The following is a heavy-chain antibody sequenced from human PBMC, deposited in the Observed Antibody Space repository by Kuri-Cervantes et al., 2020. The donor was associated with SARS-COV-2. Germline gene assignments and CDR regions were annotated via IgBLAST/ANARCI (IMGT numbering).Heavy chain of an antibody. J-gene: IGHJ3*02. CDR1: GYTFTTYA. Sequence: ASVKVSCKTSGYTFTTYAISWVRQAPGQGPEWMGWISAYNGNTNYAQKLQGRVTMTTDTSTSTAYMELRSLRSDDTAVYYCARDKDLEAFDIWGQGTMVTVSS. CDR3: ARDKDLEAFDI. D-gene: IGHD1-1*01. CDR2: ISAYNGNT. V-gene: IGHV1-18*01.